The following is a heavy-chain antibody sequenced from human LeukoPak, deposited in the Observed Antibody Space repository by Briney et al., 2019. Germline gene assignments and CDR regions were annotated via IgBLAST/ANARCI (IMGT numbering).Heavy chain of an antibody. Sequence: GSSVKVSCKASGGTFSSYAISWVRQAPGQGLEWMGRIIPILGIANYAQKFQGRVTITADKSTSTAYMELSSLRSEDTAVYYCARDGEYDSSSAAPDYWGQGTLGTVSS. CDR2: IIPILGIA. J-gene: IGHJ4*02. CDR1: GGTFSSYA. V-gene: IGHV1-69*04. CDR3: ARDGEYDSSSAAPDY. D-gene: IGHD3-22*01.